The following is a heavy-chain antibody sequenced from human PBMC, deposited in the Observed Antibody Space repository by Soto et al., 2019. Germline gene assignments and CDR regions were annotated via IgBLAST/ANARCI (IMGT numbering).Heavy chain of an antibody. Sequence: GASVKVSCKASGFTFTSSAMQWVRQARGQRLEWIGWIVVGSGNTNYAQKFQERVTITRDMSTSTAYMELSSLRSEDTAVYYCAAFVVAPFAFDIWGQGTMVTVSS. J-gene: IGHJ3*02. CDR3: AAFVVAPFAFDI. V-gene: IGHV1-58*02. CDR2: IVVGSGNT. D-gene: IGHD2-15*01. CDR1: GFTFTSSA.